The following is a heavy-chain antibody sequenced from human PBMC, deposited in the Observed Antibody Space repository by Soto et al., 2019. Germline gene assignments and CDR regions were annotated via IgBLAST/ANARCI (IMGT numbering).Heavy chain of an antibody. V-gene: IGHV4-30-4*01. CDR3: ARDTDCTNGVCLYGMDV. J-gene: IGHJ6*02. CDR1: GGSISSGDYY. Sequence: QVQLQESGPGLVKPSQTLSLTCTVSGGSISSGDYYWSWIRQPPGKGLEWIGYIYYSGSTYYNPSLKSRVTMSVDTSKNQCCLKLSSVTAADTAVYYCARDTDCTNGVCLYGMDVWGQGTTVTVSS. CDR2: IYYSGST. D-gene: IGHD2-8*01.